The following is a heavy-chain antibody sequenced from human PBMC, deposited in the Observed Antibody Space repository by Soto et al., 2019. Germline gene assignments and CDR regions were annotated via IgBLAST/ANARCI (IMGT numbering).Heavy chain of an antibody. D-gene: IGHD6-19*01. CDR2: ISYDGSNK. Sequence: QVQLVESGGGVVQPGRSLRLSCAASGFTFSSYGMHWVRQAPGKGLEWVAVISYDGSNKYYADSVKGRFTISRDNSKNTLYLQMNSLRAEDTAVYYCASTVAGMDYYHYMDVWGKGTTVTVSS. CDR3: ASTVAGMDYYHYMDV. J-gene: IGHJ6*03. V-gene: IGHV3-30*03. CDR1: GFTFSSYG.